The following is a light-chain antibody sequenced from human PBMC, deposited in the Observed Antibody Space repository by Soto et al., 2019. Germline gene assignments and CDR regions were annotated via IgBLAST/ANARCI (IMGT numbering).Light chain of an antibody. Sequence: QSVLTQPPSVSGAPGQRVTISCTGSSSNIGAVYDVHWYQQLPGTAPKLLIYGNSNRPSGVPDRFSGSKSGTSASLAITGLQAENEADYYCHSYDSSLSVYVFGTGTKLTVL. CDR2: GNS. J-gene: IGLJ2*01. V-gene: IGLV1-40*01. CDR1: SSNIGAVYD. CDR3: HSYDSSLSVYV.